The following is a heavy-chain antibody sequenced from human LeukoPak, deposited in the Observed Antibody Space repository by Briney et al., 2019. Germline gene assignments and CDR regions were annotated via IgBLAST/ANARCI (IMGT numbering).Heavy chain of an antibody. D-gene: IGHD3-22*01. CDR3: ARRGYYDSSGYHDAFDI. V-gene: IGHV4-59*01. CDR2: IYYSGST. Sequence: SETLSLTCTVSGGSLSSYYWSWIRQPPGKGLEWIGYIYYSGSTNYNPSLKSRVTISVDTSKNQFSLKLSSVTAADTAVYYCARRGYYDSSGYHDAFDIWGQGTMVTVSS. CDR1: GGSLSSYY. J-gene: IGHJ3*02.